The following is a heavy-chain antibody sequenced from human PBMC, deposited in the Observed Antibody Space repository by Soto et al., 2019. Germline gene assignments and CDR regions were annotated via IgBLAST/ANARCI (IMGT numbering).Heavy chain of an antibody. Sequence: GGSLRLSCAASGFNDSGYSRSRLRQAPGKGLEWVATISRDATYRYYTDSVKGRFTISRDNAKDSLYLQMNSLGGEDTAVYFCARGRGAGGGGTVFVYWGQGTLVTVSS. CDR1: GFNDSGYS. D-gene: IGHD3-16*01. CDR3: ARGRGAGGGGTVFVY. J-gene: IGHJ4*01. CDR2: ISRDATYR. V-gene: IGHV3-21*01.